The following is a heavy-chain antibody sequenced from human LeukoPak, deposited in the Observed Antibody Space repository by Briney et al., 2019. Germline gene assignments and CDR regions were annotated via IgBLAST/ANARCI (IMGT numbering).Heavy chain of an antibody. J-gene: IGHJ6*03. D-gene: IGHD2-21*02. V-gene: IGHV4-38-2*02. CDR2: SYHSGST. Sequence: SETLSLTCTVSGYSISSGYYWGWIRQPPGKGLEWIGSSYHSGSTYYNPSLKSRVTISVDTSKNQFSLKLSSVTAADTAVYYCARSLAYCGGDCYSYYYMDVWGKGTTVTISS. CDR1: GYSISSGYY. CDR3: ARSLAYCGGDCYSYYYMDV.